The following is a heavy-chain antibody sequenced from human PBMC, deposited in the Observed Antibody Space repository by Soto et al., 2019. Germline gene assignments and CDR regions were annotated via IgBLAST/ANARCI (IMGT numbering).Heavy chain of an antibody. CDR2: ISGSGGST. V-gene: IGHV3-23*01. D-gene: IGHD3-9*01. CDR3: AKGEYYDILTGYYDY. J-gene: IGHJ4*02. Sequence: PGGSLRLSCAASGFAFSSYAMSWVRQAPGKGLEWVSAISGSGGSTYYADSVKGRFTISRDNSKNTLYLQMNSLRAEDTAVYYCAKGEYYDILTGYYDYWGQGTLVTVSS. CDR1: GFAFSSYA.